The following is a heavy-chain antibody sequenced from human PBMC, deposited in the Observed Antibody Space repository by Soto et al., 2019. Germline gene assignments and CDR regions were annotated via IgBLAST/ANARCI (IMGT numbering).Heavy chain of an antibody. Sequence: SETLALRCTASGGCICSYYWGWYWQPPGKGLARIGYIYYSGSTNYNTSLKSRVTISVDTSKNQFSLKPSSVTAADTAVYSGGIENIERYRVLDTGNRWFNPWGQGTLVTVSS. CDR3: GIENIERYRVLDTGNRWFNP. J-gene: IGHJ5*02. V-gene: IGHV4-59*01. CDR2: IYYSGST. CDR1: GGCICSYY. D-gene: IGHD1-1*01.